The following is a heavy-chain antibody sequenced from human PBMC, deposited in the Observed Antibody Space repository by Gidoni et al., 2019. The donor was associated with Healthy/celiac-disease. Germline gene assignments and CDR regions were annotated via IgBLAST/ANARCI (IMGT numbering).Heavy chain of an antibody. V-gene: IGHV3-30*01. Sequence: QVQLVESGGGVVQPGRSLRLSCAASGFTFSSYAMHWVRQAPGKGLEWVAVISYDGSNKYYADSVKCRFTISRDNSKNTLYLQRNSLRAEDTAVYYCARDSGDSSGYYSLDYWGQGTLVTVSS. D-gene: IGHD3-22*01. CDR3: ARDSGDSSGYYSLDY. CDR2: ISYDGSNK. CDR1: GFTFSSYA. J-gene: IGHJ4*02.